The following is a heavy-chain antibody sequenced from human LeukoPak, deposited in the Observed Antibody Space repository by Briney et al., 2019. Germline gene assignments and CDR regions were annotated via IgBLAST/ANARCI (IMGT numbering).Heavy chain of an antibody. V-gene: IGHV5-51*07. CDR3: ARGAYGSGSFYNYYGMDV. Sequence: GESLKISCKGSGYSFGNRWIGWVHQMPGKGLEWMGIIYPDDSDTIYSPSFEGQVTISADKSISTAYLQWSSLKASDTAMYYCARGAYGSGSFYNYYGMDVWGQGTTVTVSS. D-gene: IGHD3-10*01. CDR1: GYSFGNRW. J-gene: IGHJ6*02. CDR2: IYPDDSDT.